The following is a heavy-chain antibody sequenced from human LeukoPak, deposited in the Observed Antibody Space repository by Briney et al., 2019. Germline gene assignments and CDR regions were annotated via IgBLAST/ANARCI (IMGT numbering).Heavy chain of an antibody. V-gene: IGHV4-59*06. J-gene: IGHJ3*02. CDR2: IYYSGST. CDR3: ARGRYCSSTSCYESAFDI. Sequence: KPSESLSLTCTVPGGSISSYYWSWIRQPPGKGLEWVGYIYYSGSTYYNPSLKSRVTISVDTSKNQFSLKLSSVTAADTAVYYCARGRYCSSTSCYESAFDIWGQGTMVTVSS. D-gene: IGHD2-2*01. CDR1: GGSISSYY.